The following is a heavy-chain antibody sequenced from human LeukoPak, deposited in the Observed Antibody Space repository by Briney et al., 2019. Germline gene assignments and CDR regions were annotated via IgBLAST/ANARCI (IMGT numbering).Heavy chain of an antibody. CDR1: GGSFSGYY. V-gene: IGHV4-34*01. D-gene: IGHD5-18*01. CDR3: ARRRGYSYGRGPYYYYYMDV. CDR2: INHSGST. J-gene: IGHJ6*03. Sequence: SETLSLTCAAYGGSFSGYYWSWIRQPPGKGLEWIGEINHSGSTNYNPSLKSRVTISVDTSKNQFSLKLSSVTAADTAVYYCARRRGYSYGRGPYYYYYMDVWGKGTTVTISS.